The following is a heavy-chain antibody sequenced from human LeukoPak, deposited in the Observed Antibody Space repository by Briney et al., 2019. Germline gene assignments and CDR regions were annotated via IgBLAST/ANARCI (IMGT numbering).Heavy chain of an antibody. CDR1: GFTFGDYA. J-gene: IGHJ4*02. CDR2: IRSKAYGGTT. V-gene: IGHV3-49*04. D-gene: IGHD2-21*02. Sequence: GGSLRLSCTASGFTFGDYAMSWVRQAPGKGLEWVGFIRSKAYGGTTEYAASVKGRFTISRDDSKSTAYLQMNSLKTEDTAVYYCTRDRGVLLYCGGDCYLDYWGQGTLVTVSS. CDR3: TRDRGVLLYCGGDCYLDY.